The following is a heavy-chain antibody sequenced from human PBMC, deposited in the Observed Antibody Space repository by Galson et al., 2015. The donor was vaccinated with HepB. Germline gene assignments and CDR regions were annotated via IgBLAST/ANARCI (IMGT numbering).Heavy chain of an antibody. CDR1: GFTFSSYG. D-gene: IGHD6-6*01. CDR3: AKSAIAARAPVGEFDY. J-gene: IGHJ4*02. V-gene: IGHV3-30*18. Sequence: GFTFSSYGMHWVRQAPGKGLEWVAVISYDGSNKYYADSVKGRFTISRDNSKNTLYLQMNSLRAEDTAVYYCAKSAIAARAPVGEFDYWGQGTLVTVSS. CDR2: ISYDGSNK.